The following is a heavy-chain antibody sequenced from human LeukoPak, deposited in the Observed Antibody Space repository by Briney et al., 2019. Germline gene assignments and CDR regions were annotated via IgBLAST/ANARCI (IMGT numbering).Heavy chain of an antibody. CDR2: ISGSGGST. CDR1: GFTFSSYA. D-gene: IGHD6-13*01. Sequence: PGGSLRLSCAPSGFTFSSYAMSWVRQAPGNGLEWVSGISGSGGSTYYADSVKGRFTISRDNSKNTLYLQMNSLRVEDTAVYYCVKGFGSSSWFDYWGQGTLVTVSS. J-gene: IGHJ4*02. V-gene: IGHV3-23*01. CDR3: VKGFGSSSWFDY.